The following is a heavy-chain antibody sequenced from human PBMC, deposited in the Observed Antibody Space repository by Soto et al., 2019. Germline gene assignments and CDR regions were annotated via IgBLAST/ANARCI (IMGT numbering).Heavy chain of an antibody. D-gene: IGHD6-13*01. CDR1: GYTFSSYD. CDR2: MSPNSGNT. Sequence: QVQLVQSGAEVKKPGASVKVSCKASGYTFSSYDINWVRQATGQGLEWMGWMSPNSGNTGYAQKFQGRVTMTRNTSISTAYMELSSLRSEDTAVYYCARGRRWQQPLDYWGQGTLVTVSS. CDR3: ARGRRWQQPLDY. J-gene: IGHJ4*02. V-gene: IGHV1-8*01.